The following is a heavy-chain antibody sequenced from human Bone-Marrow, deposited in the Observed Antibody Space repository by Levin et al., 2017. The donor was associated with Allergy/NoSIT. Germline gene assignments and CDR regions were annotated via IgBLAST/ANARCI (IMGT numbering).Heavy chain of an antibody. D-gene: IGHD6-13*01. CDR1: GFTFSTYS. Sequence: PGGSLRLSCVASGFTFSTYSLNWVRQAPGKGLEWVSSISGNSIYIYYADSVKGRFTISRDNAKNSVYLQMNSLRGEDTGVYYCVKFETRAVVTHDYWGQGTLVTVSS. V-gene: IGHV3-21*03. CDR3: VKFETRAVVTHDY. CDR2: ISGNSIYI. J-gene: IGHJ4*02.